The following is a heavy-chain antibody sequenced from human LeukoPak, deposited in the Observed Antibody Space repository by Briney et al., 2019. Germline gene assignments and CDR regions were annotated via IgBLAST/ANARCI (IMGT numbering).Heavy chain of an antibody. V-gene: IGHV4-31*02. CDR1: GVSTSSGGYY. J-gene: IGHJ6*02. CDR3: ARDRYDYVWGSYLYGMDV. D-gene: IGHD3-16*01. Sequence: SETLSLTCTVSGVSTSSGGYYWSCIRQHPGKGLEWIGYICYSGSTYYNPSLKSRVTISVDTSKNQVSLKLSSVTAADTAVYYCARDRYDYVWGSYLYGMDVWGQGTTVTVSS. CDR2: ICYSGST.